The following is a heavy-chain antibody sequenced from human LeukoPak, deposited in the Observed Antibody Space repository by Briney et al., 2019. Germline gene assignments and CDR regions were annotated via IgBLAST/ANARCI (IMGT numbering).Heavy chain of an antibody. Sequence: PGGSLRLSCAASEFTFSSYSMNWVRQAPGKGLEWVSYITSGGTKYYADSVKGRFTISRDNHKNTLFLQLNSLRAEDTAVYYCAKGSINYFEYWGRGTLVTVSS. CDR2: ITSGGTK. V-gene: IGHV3-48*01. J-gene: IGHJ4*02. CDR1: EFTFSSYS. CDR3: AKGSINYFEY.